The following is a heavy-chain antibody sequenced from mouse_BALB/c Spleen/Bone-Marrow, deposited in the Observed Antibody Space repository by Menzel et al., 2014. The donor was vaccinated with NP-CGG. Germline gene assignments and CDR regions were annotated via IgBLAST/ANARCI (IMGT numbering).Heavy chain of an antibody. CDR1: GFTFSDYY. V-gene: IGHV5-4*02. Sequence: EVQRVESGGGLVKPGGSLKLSCAASGFTFSDYYMYWVRQTPEKRLEWVATISDGGSYTYYPDSVKGRFTISRDNAKNNLYLQMSSLKSEDTAMYYCVLRWFAYWGQGTLVTVPA. CDR2: ISDGGSYT. D-gene: IGHD1-1*01. CDR3: VLRWFAY. J-gene: IGHJ3*01.